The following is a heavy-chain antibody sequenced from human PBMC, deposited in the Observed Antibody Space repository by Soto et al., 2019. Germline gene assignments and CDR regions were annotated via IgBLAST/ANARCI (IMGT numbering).Heavy chain of an antibody. D-gene: IGHD3-10*01. CDR2: ISAYNGNT. Sequence: QVQLVQSGAEVKKPGASVKVSCKASGYTFTNYSISWVRQAPGQGLEWMGWISAYNGNTNYAQKLQGRVTMTTDTSTSTGYMELRSLRSDDTAVYYCSRDKGDGSGSYYGYWGQGTLVTVAS. CDR3: SRDKGDGSGSYYGY. V-gene: IGHV1-18*01. CDR1: GYTFTNYS. J-gene: IGHJ4*02.